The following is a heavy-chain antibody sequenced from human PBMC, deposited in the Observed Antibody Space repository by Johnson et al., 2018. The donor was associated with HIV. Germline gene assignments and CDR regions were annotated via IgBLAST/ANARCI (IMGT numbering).Heavy chain of an antibody. CDR1: GFTFGTFA. V-gene: IGHV3-30*04. CDR2: ISYEGSTK. J-gene: IGHJ3*02. CDR3: ARAITLHKEGDAFDI. D-gene: IGHD1-14*01. Sequence: QVQLVESGGGVVQPGRSLRLSCAASGFTFGTFAMHWVRQAPGKGLEWVAVISYEGSTKYYADSVKGRFTISRDNSTNSLYLQMNILRAEDTAVYYCARAITLHKEGDAFDIWGQGTMVTVSS.